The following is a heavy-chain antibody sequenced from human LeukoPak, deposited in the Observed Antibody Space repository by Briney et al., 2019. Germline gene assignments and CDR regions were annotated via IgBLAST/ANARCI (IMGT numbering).Heavy chain of an antibody. CDR3: ARAPSWNYNRYYYYDVDV. J-gene: IGHJ6*03. V-gene: IGHV1-8*03. CDR2: MNPNSGNT. Sequence: ASVKVSCKTSGYTFTNFDINWVRQASGHGLEWMGWMNPNSGNTGYAQKFQGRVTITRNTSISTAYMELSSLRSEDTAVYYCARAPSWNYNRYYYYDVDVWGRGTTVTVSS. D-gene: IGHD1-7*01. CDR1: GYTFTNFD.